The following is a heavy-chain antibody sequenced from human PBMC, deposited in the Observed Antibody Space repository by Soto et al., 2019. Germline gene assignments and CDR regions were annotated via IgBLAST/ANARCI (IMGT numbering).Heavy chain of an antibody. CDR1: GGSISSGGYY. V-gene: IGHV4-31*03. Sequence: QVQLQESGPGLVKPSQTLSLTCTVSGGSISSGGYYWSWIRQHPGKGLEWIGYIYYSGSTYYNPSLKSRVTKSVDTSKNQFSLKLSSVTAADTAVYYCASWAAGYCSGGSCYFDYWGQGTLVTVSS. J-gene: IGHJ4*02. CDR3: ASWAAGYCSGGSCYFDY. CDR2: IYYSGST. D-gene: IGHD2-15*01.